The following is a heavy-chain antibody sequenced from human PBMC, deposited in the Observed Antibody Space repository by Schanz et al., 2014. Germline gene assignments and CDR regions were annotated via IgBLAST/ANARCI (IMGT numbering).Heavy chain of an antibody. CDR3: IQAPHYGSGRHLDY. Sequence: QVQLVQSGAEVKKPGASVKVYCKASGYTFTTYYLHWVRQAPGQGLEWMGIINPTGGITTYAEKFLGRVTMTSDTSTSTVYMELSRLRSEDMAVYYWIQAPHYGSGRHLDYWGQGTLVTVSS. J-gene: IGHJ4*02. V-gene: IGHV1-46*01. CDR2: INPTGGIT. D-gene: IGHD3-10*01. CDR1: GYTFTTYY.